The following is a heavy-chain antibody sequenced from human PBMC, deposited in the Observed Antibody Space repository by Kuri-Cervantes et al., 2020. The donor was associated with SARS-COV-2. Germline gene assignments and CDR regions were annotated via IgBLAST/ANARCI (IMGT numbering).Heavy chain of an antibody. V-gene: IGHV3-23*01. CDR2: ISGSGGST. D-gene: IGHD1-26*01. Sequence: GESLKISCAASGFTCSSYAMSWVRQAPGKGLEWVSAISGSGGSTHYADSVKGRFTISRDNSKNTLYLQMNSLRAEDTAVYYCASSGSPYYYYGMDVWGQGTTVTVSS. CDR3: ASSGSPYYYYGMDV. CDR1: GFTCSSYA. J-gene: IGHJ6*02.